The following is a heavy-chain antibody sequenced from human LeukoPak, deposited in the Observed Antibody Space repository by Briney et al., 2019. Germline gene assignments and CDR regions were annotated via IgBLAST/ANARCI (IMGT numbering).Heavy chain of an antibody. D-gene: IGHD4-11*01. Sequence: SETLSLTCAVYGGSFSGYYWSWIRHPPGKGLEGIGEINHSGSTNYNPSLKRRVTISVDTSKNQFSLKLSSVNAADTAVYYCARGYYSNYVGDFDYWGQGTLVTVSS. J-gene: IGHJ4*02. CDR1: GGSFSGYY. CDR2: INHSGST. CDR3: ARGYYSNYVGDFDY. V-gene: IGHV4-34*01.